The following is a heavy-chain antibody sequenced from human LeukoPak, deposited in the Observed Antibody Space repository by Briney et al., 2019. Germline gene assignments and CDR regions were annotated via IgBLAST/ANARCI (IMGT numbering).Heavy chain of an antibody. V-gene: IGHV3-30*04. Sequence: GGSLRLSCAASGFTFSSYAMHWVRQAPGKGLEWVAVISYDGSNKYYADSVKGRFTISRDNSKNTLYLQMNSLRAEDTAVYYCAKLRLPPSGSYCLGHSYYGMDVWGQGTTVTVSS. D-gene: IGHD1-26*01. J-gene: IGHJ6*02. CDR1: GFTFSSYA. CDR3: AKLRLPPSGSYCLGHSYYGMDV. CDR2: ISYDGSNK.